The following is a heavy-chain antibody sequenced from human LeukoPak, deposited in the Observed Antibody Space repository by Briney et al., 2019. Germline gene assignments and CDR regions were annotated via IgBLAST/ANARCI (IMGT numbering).Heavy chain of an antibody. CDR2: IRYDGGNE. CDR1: GFTFSSYG. J-gene: IGHJ3*02. D-gene: IGHD4-17*01. Sequence: SGGSLRLSCAASGFTFSSYGMHWVRQAPGKGLEWMAFIRYDGGNEYYGDSVQGRFSISRDNAKNSLYLQMNSLRAEETAVYYCAREGALTVTKDAFDIWGQGTMVTVSS. V-gene: IGHV3-30*02. CDR3: AREGALTVTKDAFDI.